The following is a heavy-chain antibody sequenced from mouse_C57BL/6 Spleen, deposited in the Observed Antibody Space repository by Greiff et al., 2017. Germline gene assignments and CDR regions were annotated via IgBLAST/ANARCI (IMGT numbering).Heavy chain of an antibody. D-gene: IGHD2-5*01. CDR2: IDPSDSET. CDR1: GYTFTSYW. Sequence: QVQLQQSGAELVRPGSSVKLSCKASGYTFTSYWMHWVKQRPIQGLEWIGNIDPSDSETHYNQKFKDKDTLTVDKSSSTAYMQLRSLTSEDSSVYYCARGAYYSTCNAMDYWGQGTSVTVSS. V-gene: IGHV1-52*01. J-gene: IGHJ4*01. CDR3: ARGAYYSTCNAMDY.